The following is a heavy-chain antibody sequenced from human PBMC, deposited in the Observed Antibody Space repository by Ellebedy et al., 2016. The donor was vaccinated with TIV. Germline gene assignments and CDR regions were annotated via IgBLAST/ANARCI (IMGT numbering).Heavy chain of an antibody. V-gene: IGHV4-39*07. CDR3: ASSSGDDY. J-gene: IGHJ4*02. CDR2: IYYSGST. Sequence: GSLRLSXTVSGGSISSSSYYWGWIRQPPGKGLEWIGCIYYSGSTYYNPSLKSRVTISVDTSKNQFSLKLSSVTAADTAVYYCASSSGDDYWGQGTLVTVSS. CDR1: GGSISSSSYY. D-gene: IGHD6-19*01.